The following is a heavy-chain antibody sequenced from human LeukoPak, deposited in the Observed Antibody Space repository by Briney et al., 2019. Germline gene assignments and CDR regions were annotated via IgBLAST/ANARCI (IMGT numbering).Heavy chain of an antibody. V-gene: IGHV3-30-3*01. J-gene: IGHJ3*02. CDR1: GFTFSSYA. CDR2: ISYDGSNK. D-gene: IGHD1-26*01. CDR3: ARDDLPSGSYSLNAFDI. Sequence: GGSLRLSCAASGFTFSSYAMHWVRQAPGKGLEWVAVISYDGSNKYYADSVKGRFTISRDNSKNTLYLQMNSLRAEDTAVYYCARDDLPSGSYSLNAFDIWGQGTMVTVSS.